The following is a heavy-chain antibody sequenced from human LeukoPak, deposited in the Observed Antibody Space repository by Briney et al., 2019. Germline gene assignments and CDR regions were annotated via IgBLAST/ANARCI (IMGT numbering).Heavy chain of an antibody. D-gene: IGHD6-6*01. J-gene: IGHJ6*04. Sequence: GGSLRLSCVVSGITLSNYGMSWVRQAPGKGLEWVSSISSSSSYIYYADSVKGRFTISRDNAKNSLYLQMNSLRAEDTAVYYCAREAEQLTGEDVWAKGPRSPSPQ. CDR2: ISSSSSYI. CDR1: GITLSNYG. V-gene: IGHV3-21*01. CDR3: AREAEQLTGEDV.